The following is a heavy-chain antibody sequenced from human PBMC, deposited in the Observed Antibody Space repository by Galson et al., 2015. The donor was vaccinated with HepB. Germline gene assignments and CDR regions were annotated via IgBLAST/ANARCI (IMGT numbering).Heavy chain of an antibody. CDR2: INPSGGSP. Sequence: AVKVSCKASGDTVSTYYRYWVRQAHGQGLEWMGIINPSGGSPTYAQKCQGRDTMNSDTTTSTVHIKLRSLRFRDTAVYYCARGTRDDSSGDCHLQYWGQGTLVTVSS. D-gene: IGHD3-22*01. CDR1: GDTVSTYY. V-gene: IGHV1-46*01. J-gene: IGHJ1*01. CDR3: ARGTRDDSSGDCHLQY.